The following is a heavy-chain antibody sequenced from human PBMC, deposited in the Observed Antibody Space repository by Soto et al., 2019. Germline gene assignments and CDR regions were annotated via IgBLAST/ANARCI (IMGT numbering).Heavy chain of an antibody. V-gene: IGHV1-18*01. CDR3: ARGRCGDY. J-gene: IGHJ4*02. CDR1: GYTFTSYG. CDR2: ISAHNCNT. Sequence: QVHLVQSGAEVKKPGASVKVSCKGSGYTFTSYGITWVRQAPGQGLEWMGWISAHNCNTDYAQKLQGRVTVTRDTSTSTAYMELGSLISDDTAVYSCARGRCGDYWGPGALVPVSS.